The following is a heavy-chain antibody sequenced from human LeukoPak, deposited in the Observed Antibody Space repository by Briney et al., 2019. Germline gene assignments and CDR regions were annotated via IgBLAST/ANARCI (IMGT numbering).Heavy chain of an antibody. D-gene: IGHD6-13*01. J-gene: IGHJ5*02. CDR1: GGSISGYY. CDR3: ARGCSAGTPHNWFDP. Sequence: PSETLSLTCTVSGGSISGYYWSWIRQPPGKGLEWIGYISYSGSTNYNPSLKSRVTISVDTSKNPFSLKLSSVTAADTAVYYCARGCSAGTPHNWFDPWGQGTLVTVSS. CDR2: ISYSGST. V-gene: IGHV4-59*01.